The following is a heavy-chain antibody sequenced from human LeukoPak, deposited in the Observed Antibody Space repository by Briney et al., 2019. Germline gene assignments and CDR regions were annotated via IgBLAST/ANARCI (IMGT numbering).Heavy chain of an antibody. CDR2: IYYSGST. J-gene: IGHJ4*02. V-gene: IGHV4-59*01. CDR3: AREYSYGRLDY. Sequence: PSETLSLTCTVSGGSISSYYWSWIRQPPGKGLEWIGDIYYSGSTNYNPSLKSRVTISVDTSKNQFSLKLSSVTAADTAVYYCAREYSYGRLDYWGQGTLVTVSS. D-gene: IGHD5-18*01. CDR1: GGSISSYY.